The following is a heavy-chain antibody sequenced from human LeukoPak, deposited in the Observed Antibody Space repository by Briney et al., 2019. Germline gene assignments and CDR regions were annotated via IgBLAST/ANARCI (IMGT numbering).Heavy chain of an antibody. D-gene: IGHD2-2*01. CDR2: IYYSGST. J-gene: IGHJ4*02. CDR1: GGSISSGDYY. Sequence: PSETLSLTCTVSGGSISSGDYYWSWIRQPPGKGLEWIGYIYYSGSTYYNPSLKCRVTISVDTSKNQFSLKLSSVTAADTAVYYCARYTVVPVFDYWGQGTLVTVSS. V-gene: IGHV4-30-4*08. CDR3: ARYTVVPVFDY.